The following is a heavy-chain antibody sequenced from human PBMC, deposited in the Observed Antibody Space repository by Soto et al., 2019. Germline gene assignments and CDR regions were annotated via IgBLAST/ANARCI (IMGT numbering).Heavy chain of an antibody. Sequence: GASVKVSCKASGGTFSSYAISWVRQAPGQGLEWMGGIIPIFGTANYAQKFQGRVTITADESTSTAYMELSSLRSEDTAVYYCARTRNYGSGSYWAYWGQGTLVTVSS. CDR1: GGTFSSYA. V-gene: IGHV1-69*13. CDR2: IIPIFGTA. J-gene: IGHJ4*02. CDR3: ARTRNYGSGSYWAY. D-gene: IGHD3-10*01.